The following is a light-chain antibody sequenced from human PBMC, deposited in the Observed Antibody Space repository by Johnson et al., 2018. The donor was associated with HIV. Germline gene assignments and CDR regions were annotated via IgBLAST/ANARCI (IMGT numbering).Light chain of an antibody. Sequence: QSVLTQPPSVSAAPGQKVTISCSGSSSNIGNNYVSWYQQLPGTAPKLLIYENNKRPSGIPDRFSGSKSGTSATLGITGLQTGDEADDYCGTWDSSLSAGLLYVFGPGTKVTVL. V-gene: IGLV1-51*02. CDR2: ENN. CDR1: SSNIGNNY. CDR3: GTWDSSLSAGLLYV. J-gene: IGLJ1*01.